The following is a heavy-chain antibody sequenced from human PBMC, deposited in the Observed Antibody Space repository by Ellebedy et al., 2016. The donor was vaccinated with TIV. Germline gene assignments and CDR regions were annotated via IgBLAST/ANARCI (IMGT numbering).Heavy chain of an antibody. CDR1: GFTLSTYS. V-gene: IGHV3-21*01. J-gene: IGHJ4*02. CDR2: ISSASSYI. Sequence: PGGSLRLSCAASGFTLSTYSMKRVRQAPGKGLEWVSSISSASSYIYYADPVKGRFTISRDNDKNSLFLQMNSLRAEDTAVYYCVREGYGSGIEWTSDWGQGTLVTVSS. D-gene: IGHD3-10*01. CDR3: VREGYGSGIEWTSD.